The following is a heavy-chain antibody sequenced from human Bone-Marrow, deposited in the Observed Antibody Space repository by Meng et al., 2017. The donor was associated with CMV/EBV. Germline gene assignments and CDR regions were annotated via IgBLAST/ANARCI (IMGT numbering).Heavy chain of an antibody. D-gene: IGHD2-2*01. V-gene: IGHV1-2*02. Sequence: ASVTVSCKASGYTFTGYYMHWVRQAPGQGLEWMGWINPNSGGTNYAQKFQGRVTMTRDTSISTAYMELSRLRSDDTAVYYCARGGLRVVVVPAARGLDYWGQGTLVTVSS. CDR1: GYTFTGYY. J-gene: IGHJ4*02. CDR2: INPNSGGT. CDR3: ARGGLRVVVVPAARGLDY.